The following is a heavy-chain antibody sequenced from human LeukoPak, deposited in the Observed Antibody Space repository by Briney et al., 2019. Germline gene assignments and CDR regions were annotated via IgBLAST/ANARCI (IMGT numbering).Heavy chain of an antibody. CDR2: IYYSGST. Sequence: PSDTLSLTCTVSGGSISSSSYYWGWIRQPRGKGLEWIGSIYYSGSTYYHPSLKSRVTISVDTSKNQFSLKLSSVTAADTAVYFCARAYSSSWYFNWFDPWGQGTQVTVSS. J-gene: IGHJ5*02. V-gene: IGHV4-39*07. CDR3: ARAYSSSWYFNWFDP. D-gene: IGHD6-13*01. CDR1: GGSISSSSYY.